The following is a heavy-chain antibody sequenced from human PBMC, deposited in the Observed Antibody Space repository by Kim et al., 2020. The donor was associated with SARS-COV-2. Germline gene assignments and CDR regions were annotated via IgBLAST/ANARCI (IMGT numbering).Heavy chain of an antibody. D-gene: IGHD3-10*01. V-gene: IGHV3-7*01. CDR3: AALDTVQVPGGI. Sequence: YVAAMKSRFTMSRDNAKNSLYLHMSSLRTEDTASYYCAALDTVQVPGGIWGQGTLVTVSS. J-gene: IGHJ4*02.